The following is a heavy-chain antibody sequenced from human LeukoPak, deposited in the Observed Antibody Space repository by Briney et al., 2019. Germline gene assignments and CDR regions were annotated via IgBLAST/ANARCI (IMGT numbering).Heavy chain of an antibody. CDR1: GFTFSSYA. Sequence: GGSLRLSCAASGFTFSSYAMSWVRQAPGKGLEWVSAISGSGGSTYYADSVKGRFTISRDNSKNTLYLQMNSLRAEDTAVYYCAKAAGYCSSTSCYLLDYWGQGTLVTVSS. J-gene: IGHJ4*02. V-gene: IGHV3-23*01. CDR3: AKAAGYCSSTSCYLLDY. CDR2: ISGSGGST. D-gene: IGHD2-2*01.